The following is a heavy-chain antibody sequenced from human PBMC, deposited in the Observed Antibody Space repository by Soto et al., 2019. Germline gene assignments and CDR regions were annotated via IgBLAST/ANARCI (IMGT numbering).Heavy chain of an antibody. CDR2: ISSSSSYI. J-gene: IGHJ6*02. D-gene: IGHD3-10*01. CDR3: ARDLITVVRGVYYYYGMDV. CDR1: GFTFSSYS. V-gene: IGHV3-21*01. Sequence: EVQLVESGGGLVKPGGSLRLSCAASGFTFSSYSMNWVRQAPGKGLEWVSSISSSSSYIYYADSVKGRFTISRDNAKNSLYLQMNSLRAEDTAVYYCARDLITVVRGVYYYYGMDVWGQGTTVTVAS.